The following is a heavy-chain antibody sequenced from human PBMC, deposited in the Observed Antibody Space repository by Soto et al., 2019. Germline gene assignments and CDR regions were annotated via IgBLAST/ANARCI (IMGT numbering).Heavy chain of an antibody. D-gene: IGHD2-8*01. CDR3: ARAPYCTNGVCYTYYAFDI. CDR1: GYSFTSYW. J-gene: IGHJ3*02. Sequence: GESLKISCKGSGYSFTSYWISWVRQMPGKGLEWMGRIDPSDSYTNYCPSFQGHVTISADKSISTAYLQWSSLKASDTAMYYCARAPYCTNGVCYTYYAFDIWGQGTMVTVSS. V-gene: IGHV5-10-1*01. CDR2: IDPSDSYT.